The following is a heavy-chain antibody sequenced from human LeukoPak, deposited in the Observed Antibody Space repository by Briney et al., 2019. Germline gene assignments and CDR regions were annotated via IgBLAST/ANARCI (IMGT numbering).Heavy chain of an antibody. CDR1: EFIFSDYW. J-gene: IGHJ5*01. CDR2: IKQGGREE. V-gene: IGHV3-7*03. CDR3: ARDNGGWFDS. Sequence: GGSLRLSCVAPEFIFSDYWLSWVRQAPGKGLEWVANIKQGGREEKYVGSVKGRFAISRDDAKSTLYLQMDSLSGDDTAVYYCARDNGGWFDSWGRGTLVTVSS. D-gene: IGHD3-10*01.